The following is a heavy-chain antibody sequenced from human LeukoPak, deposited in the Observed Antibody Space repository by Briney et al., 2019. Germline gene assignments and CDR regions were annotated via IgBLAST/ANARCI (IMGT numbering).Heavy chain of an antibody. J-gene: IGHJ4*02. D-gene: IGHD4-11*01. CDR2: TYYRSKWHN. Sequence: SQTLSLTCAISGDSVSSNSAVWNWIRQSPSRGLEWLGRTYYRSKWHNEYAESVKSRISINSDTSKNQFSLQLNSVTPEDTAEYYCAGATDYSSFLAYWGQGTLVTVSS. CDR1: GDSVSSNSAV. V-gene: IGHV6-1*01. CDR3: AGATDYSSFLAY.